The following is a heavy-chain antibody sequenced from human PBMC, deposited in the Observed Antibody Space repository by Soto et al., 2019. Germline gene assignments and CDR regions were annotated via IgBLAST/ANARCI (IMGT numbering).Heavy chain of an antibody. Sequence: QVRLKQRGAGLLKPSETLSLTCDVYGGSFSGYYWSWIRQSPGKGLEWIGQIKHSGGTNYNPLLKSRVTISVDTPRNQFSLKLSSVTAADTAVYFCARTYYYLSGTYFAWFDPWGQGTLVTVSS. D-gene: IGHD3-10*01. CDR1: GGSFSGYY. J-gene: IGHJ5*02. CDR2: IKHSGGT. CDR3: ARTYYYLSGTYFAWFDP. V-gene: IGHV4-34*01.